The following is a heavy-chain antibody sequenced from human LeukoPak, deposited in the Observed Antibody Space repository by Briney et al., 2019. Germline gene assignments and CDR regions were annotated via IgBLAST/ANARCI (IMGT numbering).Heavy chain of an antibody. D-gene: IGHD2-21*01. Sequence: PSETLSLTCTVSGGSISSYYWSWIRQPPGKGLEWIGYIYYSGSTNYNPSLKSRVTISVDTSKNQFSLKLSSVSAADTAVYYCARGGYYYFGYGGQGTLVTVSS. CDR1: GGSISSYY. V-gene: IGHV4-59*01. CDR3: ARGGYYYFGY. CDR2: IYYSGST. J-gene: IGHJ4*02.